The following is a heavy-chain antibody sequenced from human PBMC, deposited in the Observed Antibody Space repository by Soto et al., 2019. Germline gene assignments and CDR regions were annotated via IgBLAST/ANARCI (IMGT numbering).Heavy chain of an antibody. J-gene: IGHJ4*02. D-gene: IGHD2-15*01. V-gene: IGHV1-18*01. CDR3: ERESAPIGYCSGGSGYVDY. CDR2: ISAYNGNT. CDR1: GYTFTSYG. Sequence: VQLVQSGAEVKKPGASVKVSCKASGYTFTSYGISWVRQAPGQGLEWMGWISAYNGNTNYAQKLQGRVTMTTDTSTSTAYMELRSLRSDDTAVYYCERESAPIGYCSGGSGYVDYWGQGTLVTVSS.